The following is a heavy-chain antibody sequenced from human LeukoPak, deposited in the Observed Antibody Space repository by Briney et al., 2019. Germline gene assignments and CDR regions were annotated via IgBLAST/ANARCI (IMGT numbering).Heavy chain of an antibody. CDR2: IYTGGST. CDR1: GGSISSYY. Sequence: PSETLSLTCTVSGGSISSYYWSWIRQPAGKGLEWIGRIYTGGSTNYNPSLKSRVTMSVDTSKNQFSLKLSSVTAADTAVCYCARDLDIVVVPAAPHYWYFDLWGRGTLVTVSS. V-gene: IGHV4-4*07. D-gene: IGHD2-2*03. CDR3: ARDLDIVVVPAAPHYWYFDL. J-gene: IGHJ2*01.